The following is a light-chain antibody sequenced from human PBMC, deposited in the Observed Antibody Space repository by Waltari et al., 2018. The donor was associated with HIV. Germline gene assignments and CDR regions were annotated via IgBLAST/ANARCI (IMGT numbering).Light chain of an antibody. V-gene: IGLV2-11*01. CDR3: CSYGGAYSFRI. Sequence: QSALTQPRSVSGSPGQSVTISCTGTSSDVGGYNFVSWYQQPYPGKVPKLILYDVNKRPSGVPDRFSCSKSGNTASLTISGLRAEDEADYYCCSYGGAYSFRIFGGGTKLTVL. CDR1: SSDVGGYNF. J-gene: IGLJ2*01. CDR2: DVN.